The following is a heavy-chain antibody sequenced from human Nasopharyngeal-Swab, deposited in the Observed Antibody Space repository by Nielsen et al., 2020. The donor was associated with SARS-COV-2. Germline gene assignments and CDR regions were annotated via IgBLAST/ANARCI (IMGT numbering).Heavy chain of an antibody. D-gene: IGHD6-19*01. J-gene: IGHJ3*02. CDR1: GFTFSSYG. V-gene: IGHV3-33*01. CDR2: IWYDGSNK. Sequence: GGSLRLSCAASGFTFSSYGMHWVRQAPGKGLEWVAVIWYDGSNKYYADSVKGRFTISRDNSKNTLYLQMNSLRDEDTAVYYCARDDSGWNRGAFDIWGQGTMVTVSS. CDR3: ARDDSGWNRGAFDI.